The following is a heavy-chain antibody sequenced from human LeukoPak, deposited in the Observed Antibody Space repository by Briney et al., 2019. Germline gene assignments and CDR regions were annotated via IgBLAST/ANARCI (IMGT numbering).Heavy chain of an antibody. V-gene: IGHV4-34*01. CDR2: INHSGST. CDR1: GGSFSGYY. Sequence: PSETLSLTCAVYGGSFSGYYWSWIRQPPGKGLEWIGEINHSGSTNYNPSLKSRVTISVDTSKNQFSLKLSSVTAADTAVYYCARRDYVWGSYRYFYFDYWDQGTLVTVSS. D-gene: IGHD3-16*02. J-gene: IGHJ4*02. CDR3: ARRDYVWGSYRYFYFDY.